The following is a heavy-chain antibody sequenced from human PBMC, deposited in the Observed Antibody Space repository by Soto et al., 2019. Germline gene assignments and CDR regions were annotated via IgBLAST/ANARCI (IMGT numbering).Heavy chain of an antibody. J-gene: IGHJ4*02. CDR2: IIPILGIA. Sequence: GASVKVSCKASGGTFSSYTISWVRQAPGQGLEWMGRIIPILGIANYAQKFQGRVTITADKSTSTAYMELSSLRSEDTAVYYCARDLYSRSSYSGYDNDYWGQGTLVTVSS. D-gene: IGHD5-12*01. CDR1: GGTFSSYT. V-gene: IGHV1-69*04. CDR3: ARDLYSRSSYSGYDNDY.